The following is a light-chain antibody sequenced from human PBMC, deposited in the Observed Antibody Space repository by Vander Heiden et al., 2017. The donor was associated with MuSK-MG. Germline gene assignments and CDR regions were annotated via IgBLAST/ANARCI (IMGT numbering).Light chain of an antibody. CDR3: QQYVASPPAYT. V-gene: IGKV3-20*01. J-gene: IGKJ2*01. CDR2: GAS. Sequence: EAVLTQSPGTLSLSPGEGATLSCRASQSLNSRDLAWYQQKPGQAPRLLIYGASTRATGTPDRFSGSTSGTDFTLTISRLEPEDFAVYFCQQYVASPPAYTFGQGTKLEI. CDR1: QSLNSRD.